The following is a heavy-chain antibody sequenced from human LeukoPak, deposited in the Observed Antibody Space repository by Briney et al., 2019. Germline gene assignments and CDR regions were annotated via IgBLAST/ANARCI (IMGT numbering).Heavy chain of an antibody. V-gene: IGHV4-61*01. CDR1: GGSVSSGSYY. D-gene: IGHD5-12*01. Sequence: SETLSLTCTVSGGSVSSGSYYWSWIRQPPGKGLERIGYIYYSGSTNYNPSLKSRVTISVDTSKNQFSLKLSSVTAADTAVYYCARVISGYVGFDYWGQGTLVTVSS. J-gene: IGHJ4*02. CDR2: IYYSGST. CDR3: ARVISGYVGFDY.